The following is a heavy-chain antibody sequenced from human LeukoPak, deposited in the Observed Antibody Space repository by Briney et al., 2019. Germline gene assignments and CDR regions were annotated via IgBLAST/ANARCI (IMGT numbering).Heavy chain of an antibody. CDR2: IYYSGST. V-gene: IGHV4-59*08. CDR3: ARQSDIVVVVAATLNWFDP. Sequence: SETLSLTCTVSGGSISSYYWSWIRQPPGKGLEWIGYIYYSGSTYYNPSLKSRVTISVDTSKNQFSLKLSSVTAADTAVYYCARQSDIVVVVAATLNWFDPWGQGTLVTVSS. J-gene: IGHJ5*02. CDR1: GGSISSYY. D-gene: IGHD2-15*01.